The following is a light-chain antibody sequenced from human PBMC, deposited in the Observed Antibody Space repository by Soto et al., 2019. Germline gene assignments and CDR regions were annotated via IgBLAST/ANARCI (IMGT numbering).Light chain of an antibody. J-gene: IGLJ2*01. CDR3: SSYTSISTVV. CDR1: SSDVGGYDY. Sequence: QSARTQPASVSRSPGQSITISCTGTSSDVGGYDYVSWYQQHPGKAPKLVIYNVSNRPSGISNRFSGSKSGNTASLTISGLQAEDETDYYCSSYTSISTVVFGGGTKLTLL. V-gene: IGLV2-14*03. CDR2: NVS.